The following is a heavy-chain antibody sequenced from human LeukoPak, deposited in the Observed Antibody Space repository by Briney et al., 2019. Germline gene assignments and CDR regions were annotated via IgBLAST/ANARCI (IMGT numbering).Heavy chain of an antibody. CDR3: ARIGYSYPSDY. CDR2: IYYSGST. CDR1: GGSISSYY. D-gene: IGHD5-18*01. J-gene: IGHJ4*02. V-gene: IGHV4-59*01. Sequence: PSETLSLTCTVSGGSISSYYWSWIRQPPGKGLEWIGYIYYSGSTNYNPSLKSRVTISVDTSKNQFSLKLSSVTAADTAVYYCARIGYSYPSDYWGQGTLVTVSS.